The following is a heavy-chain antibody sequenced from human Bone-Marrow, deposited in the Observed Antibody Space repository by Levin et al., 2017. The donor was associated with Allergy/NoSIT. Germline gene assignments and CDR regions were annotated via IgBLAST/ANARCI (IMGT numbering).Heavy chain of an antibody. J-gene: IGHJ2*01. CDR2: IRSKANSYAT. CDR3: TRLGTGATTPGYFDL. Sequence: GGSLRLSCAASGFTFSGSAMHWVRQASGKGLEWVGRIRSKANSYATAYAASVKGRFTISRDDSKNTAYLQMNSLKTEDTAVYYCTRLGTGATTPGYFDLWGRGTLVTVSS. V-gene: IGHV3-73*01. CDR1: GFTFSGSA. D-gene: IGHD1-26*01.